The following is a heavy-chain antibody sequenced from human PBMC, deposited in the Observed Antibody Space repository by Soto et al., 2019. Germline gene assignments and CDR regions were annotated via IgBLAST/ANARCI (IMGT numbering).Heavy chain of an antibody. CDR3: TTHSSTRNRYPYYYYYYYMDV. V-gene: IGHV3-15*01. CDR1: GFTFSNAW. D-gene: IGHD2-2*01. Sequence: GGSLRLSCAASGFTFSNAWMSWVRQAPGKGLEWVGRIKSKTDGGTTDYAAPVKGRFTISRDDSKNTLYLQMNSLKTEDTAVYYCTTHSSTRNRYPYYYYYYYMDVWGKGTTVTVSS. J-gene: IGHJ6*03. CDR2: IKSKTDGGTT.